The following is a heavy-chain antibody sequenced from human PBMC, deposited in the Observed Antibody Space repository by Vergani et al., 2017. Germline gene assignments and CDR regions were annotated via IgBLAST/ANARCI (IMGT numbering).Heavy chain of an antibody. Sequence: EVQLVESGGGLVQPGRSLRLSCAASGFTFDDYAMHWVRQAPGKGLEWVSGISWNSDSRGYADSVKARFTISRDNAKNSLYLQMNSLRAEDTALYYCARGGRRYFDLWGRGTLVTVSS. J-gene: IGHJ2*01. CDR3: ARGGRRYFDL. CDR1: GFTFDDYA. CDR2: ISWNSDSR. V-gene: IGHV3-9*01.